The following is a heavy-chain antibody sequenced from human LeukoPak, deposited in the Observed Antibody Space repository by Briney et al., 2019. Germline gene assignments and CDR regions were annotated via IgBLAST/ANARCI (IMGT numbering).Heavy chain of an antibody. Sequence: ASVKVSCKASGGTFSSYAISWVRQAPGQGLEWMGVIIPIFGTANYAQKFQGRVTITADESTSTAYMELSSLRSEDTAVYYCARGGSGWYWGLDIWGQGTMVTVSS. V-gene: IGHV1-69*01. CDR2: IIPIFGTA. D-gene: IGHD6-19*01. J-gene: IGHJ3*02. CDR1: GGTFSSYA. CDR3: ARGGSGWYWGLDI.